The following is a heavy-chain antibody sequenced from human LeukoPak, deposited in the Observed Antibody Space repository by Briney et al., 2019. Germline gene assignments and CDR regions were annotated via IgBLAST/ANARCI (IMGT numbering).Heavy chain of an antibody. D-gene: IGHD3-22*01. CDR3: ARLPTFYYDSSHYHYDY. J-gene: IGHJ4*02. CDR1: GFTFQNYA. V-gene: IGHV3-23*01. Sequence: GGSLRLSCAASGFTFQNYAMSWVRQAPGKGLEWASSISGSGPSTDYADSVKGRFTISRDKAKNTLYLQMNSLRAEDTAVYYCARLPTFYYDSSHYHYDYWGRGTLVTVSS. CDR2: ISGSGPST.